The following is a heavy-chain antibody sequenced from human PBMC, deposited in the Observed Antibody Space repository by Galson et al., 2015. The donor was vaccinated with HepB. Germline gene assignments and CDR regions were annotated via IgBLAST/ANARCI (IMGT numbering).Heavy chain of an antibody. J-gene: IGHJ4*02. CDR1: GYTFTSYA. CDR3: ARVGNRAAAGFDY. CDR2: INAGNGNT. V-gene: IGHV1-3*01. D-gene: IGHD6-13*01. Sequence: SVKVSCKASGYTFTSYAMHWVRQAPGQRLEWMGWINAGNGNTKYSQKFQGRVTITRDTSASTAYMELSSLRSEDTAVYYCARVGNRAAAGFDYWGQGTLVTVSS.